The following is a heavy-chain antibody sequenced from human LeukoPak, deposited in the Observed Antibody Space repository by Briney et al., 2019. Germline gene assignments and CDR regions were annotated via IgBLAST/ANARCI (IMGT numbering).Heavy chain of an antibody. CDR3: ARYHCGSTYCPGVDF. J-gene: IGHJ4*02. V-gene: IGHV4-31*03. Sequence: SETLSLTCTVSAGSINSGGYFWTWVCQHPGEGLEWIGYIWNSGNSYYNPSLSSRVIISADSSKSTFSLKLSSVTAADTAVYYCARYHCGSTYCPGVDFYGQGTLVTVSS. CDR2: IWNSGNS. D-gene: IGHD2-2*01. CDR1: AGSINSGGYF.